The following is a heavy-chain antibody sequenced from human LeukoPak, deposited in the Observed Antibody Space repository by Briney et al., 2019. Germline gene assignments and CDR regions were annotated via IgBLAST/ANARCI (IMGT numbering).Heavy chain of an antibody. Sequence: GGSLRLSCAASGFTFGNSAMTWVRQAPGKGPEWVSLTSYNGGNRYYGDSVMGRFTISRDNSKNTLYLQMNSLRAEDTAVYYCAKAYDILTGYRGVAFDIWGQGTMVTVSS. D-gene: IGHD3-9*01. J-gene: IGHJ3*02. CDR1: GFTFGNSA. V-gene: IGHV3-23*01. CDR3: AKAYDILTGYRGVAFDI. CDR2: TSYNGGNR.